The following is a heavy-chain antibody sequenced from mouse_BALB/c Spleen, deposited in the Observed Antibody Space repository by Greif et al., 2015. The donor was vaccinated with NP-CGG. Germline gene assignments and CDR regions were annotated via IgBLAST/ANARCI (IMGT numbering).Heavy chain of an antibody. CDR1: GYTFSSYW. CDR3: SRRYGNYVFDY. CDR2: ILPGSGST. V-gene: IGHV1-9*01. Sequence: VQLQQSGAELMKPGASVKISCKATGYTFSSYWIEWVKQRPGHGLEWIGEILPGSGSTNYNEKFKGKATFTADTSSNTAYRQLSSLTSEDSAVYYCSRRYGNYVFDYWGQGTTLTVSS. J-gene: IGHJ2*01. D-gene: IGHD2-10*02.